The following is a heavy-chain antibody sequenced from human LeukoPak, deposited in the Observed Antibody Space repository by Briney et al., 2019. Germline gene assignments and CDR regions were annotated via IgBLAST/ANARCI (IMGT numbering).Heavy chain of an antibody. D-gene: IGHD3-10*01. J-gene: IGHJ5*02. Sequence: SETLSLTCAVYGGSFSGYYWSWIRQPPGKGLEWIGEINHSGSTNYNPSLKSRVTISVDTSKNQFSLKLSSVTAADTAVYYCARMRDMVRGPRPHWFDPWGQGTLVTVSS. CDR1: GGSFSGYY. CDR3: ARMRDMVRGPRPHWFDP. V-gene: IGHV4-34*01. CDR2: INHSGST.